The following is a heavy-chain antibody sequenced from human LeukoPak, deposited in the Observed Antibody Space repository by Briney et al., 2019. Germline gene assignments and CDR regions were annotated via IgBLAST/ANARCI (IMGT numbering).Heavy chain of an antibody. J-gene: IGHJ3*02. CDR1: GGSISSGGYY. CDR2: IYHSGST. D-gene: IGHD3-22*01. CDR3: ARVFSSGYSDAFDI. V-gene: IGHV4-30-2*01. Sequence: SETLSLTCTVSGGSISSGGYYWSWIRQPPGKGLEWIGYIYHSGSTYYNPSLKSRVTISIDRSEKQFSLKLSSVTAADTAVYYCARVFSSGYSDAFDIWGQGTMVTVSS.